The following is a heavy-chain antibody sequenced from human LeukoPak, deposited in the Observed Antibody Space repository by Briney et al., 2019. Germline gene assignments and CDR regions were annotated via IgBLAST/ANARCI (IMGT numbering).Heavy chain of an antibody. CDR2: IYTSGST. Sequence: SETLSLTCTVSGGSISSGSYYWSWIRQPAGKGLEWIGRIYTSGSTNYNPSLKSRVTISVDTSKNQFSLKLSSVTAADTAVYYCARDMRELHYFDYWGQGTLVTVSS. D-gene: IGHD1-26*01. J-gene: IGHJ4*02. V-gene: IGHV4-61*02. CDR1: GGSISSGSYY. CDR3: ARDMRELHYFDY.